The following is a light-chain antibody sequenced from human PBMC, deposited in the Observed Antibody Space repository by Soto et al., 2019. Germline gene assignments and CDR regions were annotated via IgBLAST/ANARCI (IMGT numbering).Light chain of an antibody. CDR2: EGS. CDR3: CSYAGSGTWV. CDR1: SSDVGSYNL. Sequence: QSALTQPASVPGSPGQSITISCTGTSSDVGSYNLVSWCQQHPGKAPKLMIYEGSKRPSGVSNRFSGSKSGNTASLTISGLQAEDEADYYCCSYAGSGTWVFGGETKLTVL. V-gene: IGLV2-23*01. J-gene: IGLJ3*02.